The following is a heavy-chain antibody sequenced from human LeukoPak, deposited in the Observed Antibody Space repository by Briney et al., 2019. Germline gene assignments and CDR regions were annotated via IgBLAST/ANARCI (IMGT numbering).Heavy chain of an antibody. J-gene: IGHJ4*02. CDR1: GFTFSNYW. V-gene: IGHV3-7*02. CDR3: ARTIRGY. Sequence: PGGSLRLSCAASGFTFSNYWMSWVRQAPGKGLEWVANIKEDGSEKYYVDSVKGRFTISRDNAKNSLYVQMNSLRAEETAVYYCARTIRGYWGQGPLVTVSS. CDR2: IKEDGSEK. D-gene: IGHD3-10*01.